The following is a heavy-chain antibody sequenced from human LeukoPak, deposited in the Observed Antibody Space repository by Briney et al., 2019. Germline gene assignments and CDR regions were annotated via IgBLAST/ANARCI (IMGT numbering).Heavy chain of an antibody. CDR3: ARGIQNCISTACWQPLDY. J-gene: IGHJ4*02. D-gene: IGHD2-2*01. CDR1: GGSFSGYY. CDR2: INHSGST. Sequence: SETLSLTCAVYGGSFSGYYWSWIRQPPGKGLEWIGEINHSGSTNYNPSLKSRVTISVDTSKNQFSLKLSSVTAADTAVYYCARGIQNCISTACWQPLDYWGQGTLVTVSS. V-gene: IGHV4-34*01.